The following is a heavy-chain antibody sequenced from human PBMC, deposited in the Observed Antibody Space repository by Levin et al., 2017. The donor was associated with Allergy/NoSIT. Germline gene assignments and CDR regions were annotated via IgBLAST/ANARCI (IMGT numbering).Heavy chain of an antibody. CDR1: GFTFSSYA. CDR3: AKELPVAGIRGSYGYFDL. D-gene: IGHD6-19*01. J-gene: IGHJ2*01. Sequence: GGSLRLSCAASGFTFSSYAMSWVRQAPGKGLEWVSAISGSGGSTYYADSVKGRFTISRDNSKNTLYLQMNSLRAEDTAVYYCAKELPVAGIRGSYGYFDLWGRGTLVTVSS. CDR2: ISGSGGST. V-gene: IGHV3-23*01.